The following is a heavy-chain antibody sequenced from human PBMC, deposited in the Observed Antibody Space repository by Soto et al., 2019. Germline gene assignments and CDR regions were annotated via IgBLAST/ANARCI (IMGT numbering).Heavy chain of an antibody. J-gene: IGHJ6*03. V-gene: IGHV5-51*01. CDR3: ARQDGDPYYYYYYIDV. CDR2: IYPGDSDT. CDR1: GYSFTSYW. Sequence: GESLKISCKGSGYSFTSYWIGWVRQMPGKGLEWMGIIYPGDSDTRYSPSFQGQVTISADKSISTAYLQWSSLKASDTAMYYCARQDGDPYYYYYYIDVWGKGTTVTVSS. D-gene: IGHD4-17*01.